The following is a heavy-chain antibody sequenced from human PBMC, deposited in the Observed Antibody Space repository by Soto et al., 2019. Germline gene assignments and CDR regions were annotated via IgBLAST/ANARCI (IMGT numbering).Heavy chain of an antibody. CDR2: IYPGDSDT. J-gene: IGHJ4*02. Sequence: PGESLKISCQGSGYSFVSYWIAWVRQMPGKGLEWMGIIYPGDSDTRYSPSFQGQVTISADKSISTAYLQWSSLKASDTAMYYCAIPDTRSSSCHYWGQGTLVTVSS. V-gene: IGHV5-51*01. D-gene: IGHD6-13*01. CDR1: GYSFVSYW. CDR3: AIPDTRSSSCHY.